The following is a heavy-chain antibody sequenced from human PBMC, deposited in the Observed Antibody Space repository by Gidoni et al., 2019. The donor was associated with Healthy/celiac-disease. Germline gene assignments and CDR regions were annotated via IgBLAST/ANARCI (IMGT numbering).Heavy chain of an antibody. CDR1: GFTFSSYG. CDR3: AKDGGEKTYYYYYMDV. J-gene: IGHJ6*03. V-gene: IGHV3-30*18. CDR2: ISYDGSNK. Sequence: QVQLVESGGGVVQPGRSLRLSCAASGFTFSSYGMHWGRQAPGKGLEWVAVISYDGSNKYYADSVKGRFTISRDNSKNTLYLQMNSLRAEDTAVYYCAKDGGEKTYYYYYMDVWGKGTTVTVSS. D-gene: IGHD3-16*01.